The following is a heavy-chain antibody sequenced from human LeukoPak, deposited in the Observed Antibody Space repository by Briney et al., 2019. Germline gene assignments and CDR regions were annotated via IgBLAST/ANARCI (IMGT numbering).Heavy chain of an antibody. V-gene: IGHV3-21*01. CDR2: ISSSSSYI. D-gene: IGHD2-15*01. J-gene: IGHJ4*02. CDR1: GFTFSSYS. CDR3: ARDNWGYCSGGSCYSFPADY. Sequence: GGSLRLSCAASGFTFSSYSMNWVRQAPGKGLEWVSSISSSSSYIYYADSVKGRFTISRDNAKNSLYLQMNSLRAEDTAVYYCARDNWGYCSGGSCYSFPADYWGQGTLVTVSS.